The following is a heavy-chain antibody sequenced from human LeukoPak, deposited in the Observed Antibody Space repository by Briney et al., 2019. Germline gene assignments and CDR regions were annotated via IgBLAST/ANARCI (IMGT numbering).Heavy chain of an antibody. V-gene: IGHV1-2*02. Sequence: GASVKVSCKASGYTFTSYGISWVRQAPGQGLEWMGWINPNSGGTNYAQKFQGRVTMTRDTSISTAYMELSRLRSDDTAVYYCARVRRETPPYYYDSSGYYEVLDYWGQGTLVTVSS. CDR3: ARVRRETPPYYYDSSGYYEVLDY. CDR2: INPNSGGT. J-gene: IGHJ4*02. CDR1: GYTFTSYG. D-gene: IGHD3-22*01.